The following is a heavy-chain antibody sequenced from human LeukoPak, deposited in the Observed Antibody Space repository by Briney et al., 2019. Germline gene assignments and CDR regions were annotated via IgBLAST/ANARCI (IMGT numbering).Heavy chain of an antibody. J-gene: IGHJ4*02. Sequence: GGSLRLSCAASGFTVSSNYMSWVRQAPGKGLEWVSAISDSGGSTYYADSVKGRFTISRDNSKNTLYLQMNSLRAEDTAVYYCAKQGDGNSGRGYFDYWGQGTLVTVSS. CDR2: ISDSGGST. V-gene: IGHV3-23*01. CDR1: GFTVSSNY. CDR3: AKQGDGNSGRGYFDY. D-gene: IGHD5-12*01.